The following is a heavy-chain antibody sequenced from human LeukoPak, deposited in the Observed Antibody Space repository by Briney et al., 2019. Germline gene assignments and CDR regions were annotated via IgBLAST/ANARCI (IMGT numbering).Heavy chain of an antibody. D-gene: IGHD6-13*01. CDR2: FDPEDGET. CDR3: AAMAAAGLNDAFDI. CDR1: GYTLTELS. J-gene: IGHJ3*02. V-gene: IGHV1-24*01. Sequence: GASVNVSCKVSGYTLTELSMHWVRQAPGKGLEWMGGFDPEDGETIYAQKFQGRVTMTEDTSTDTAYMELSSLRSEDTAVYYCAAMAAAGLNDAFDIWGQGTMVTVSS.